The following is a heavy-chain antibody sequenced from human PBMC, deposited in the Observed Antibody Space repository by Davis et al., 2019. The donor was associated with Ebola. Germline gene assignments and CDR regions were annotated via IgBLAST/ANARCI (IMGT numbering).Heavy chain of an antibody. Sequence: PGGSLRLSCKGSGFTFSDYGMGWVRPAQGKGLEWVSAIRNGGGETLYAPSVKGRFTISRDNSKNTLFLQMSSLSADDTAVYYCARSTLGDSSPKFEDWGQGTLVTVSS. D-gene: IGHD2-21*02. CDR2: IRNGGGET. CDR3: ARSTLGDSSPKFED. V-gene: IGHV3-23*01. CDR1: GFTFSDYG. J-gene: IGHJ4*02.